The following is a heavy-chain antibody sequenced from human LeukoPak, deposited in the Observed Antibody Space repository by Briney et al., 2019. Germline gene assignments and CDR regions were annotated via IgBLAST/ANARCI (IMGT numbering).Heavy chain of an antibody. D-gene: IGHD3-10*01. CDR1: GYTFTSYG. J-gene: IGHJ4*02. V-gene: IGHV1-69*13. Sequence: GASVKVSCKASGYTFTSYGISWVRQAPGQGLEWMGGIIPIFGTANYAQKFQGRVTITADESTSTAYMELSSLRSEDTAVYYCARDGRLLAGEFDYWGQGTLVTVSS. CDR3: ARDGRLLAGEFDY. CDR2: IIPIFGTA.